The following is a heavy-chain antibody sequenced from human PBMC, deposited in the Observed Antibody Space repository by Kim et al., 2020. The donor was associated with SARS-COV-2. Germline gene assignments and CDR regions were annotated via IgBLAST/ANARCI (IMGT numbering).Heavy chain of an antibody. Sequence: ASVKVSCKASGYIFKSYGITWVRQAPGQGLEWMGRITVYNGNTNYAQKFQGRVTMTADTSTSTAYMELRGLTSDDTAVYYCATVLAYCSGGSCYSADWGQGTLVTVS. CDR1: GYIFKSYG. V-gene: IGHV1-18*01. CDR3: ATVLAYCSGGSCYSAD. CDR2: ITVYNGNT. D-gene: IGHD2-15*01. J-gene: IGHJ4*02.